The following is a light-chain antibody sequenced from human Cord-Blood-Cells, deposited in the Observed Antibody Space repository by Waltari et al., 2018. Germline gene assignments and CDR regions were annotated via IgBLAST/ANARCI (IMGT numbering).Light chain of an antibody. J-gene: IGKJ2*01. V-gene: IGKV1-5*01. Sequence: DIQMTQSPSTLSAYVGDRVNITCRASQSISSWLAWYQQKPGKAPKLLIYDASSLESGVPSRFSGSGSGTEFTLTISSLQPDDFATYYCQQYNSYSYTFGQGTKLEIK. CDR3: QQYNSYSYT. CDR2: DAS. CDR1: QSISSW.